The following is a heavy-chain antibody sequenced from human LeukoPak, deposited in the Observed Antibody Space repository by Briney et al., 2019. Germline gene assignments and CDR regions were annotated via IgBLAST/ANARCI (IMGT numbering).Heavy chain of an antibody. CDR1: GFTFSSYW. V-gene: IGHV3-33*08. J-gene: IGHJ4*02. CDR3: ARGGIYYDFWSAYYTFDY. CDR2: ISYDGNNK. Sequence: GGSLRLSCAASGFTFSSYWMSWVRQAPGKGLEWVAVISYDGNNKYYADSVKGRFTISRDNSKNTLYLQMNSLRAEDTAVYFCARGGIYYDFWSAYYTFDYWGQGTLVTVSS. D-gene: IGHD3-3*01.